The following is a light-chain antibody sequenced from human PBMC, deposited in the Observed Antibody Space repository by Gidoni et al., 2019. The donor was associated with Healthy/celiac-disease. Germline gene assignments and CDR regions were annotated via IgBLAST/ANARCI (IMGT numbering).Light chain of an antibody. Sequence: AIRMTQSPSSFSASPGDRVTITCRASQGISSYLAWYQQKPGKAPKLLIYAESTLQSGVPSRFSGSGSGTDFTLTISCLQSEDFATYYCQQYYSYPRTFGQGTKLEIK. V-gene: IGKV1-8*01. CDR1: QGISSY. J-gene: IGKJ2*01. CDR3: QQYYSYPRT. CDR2: AES.